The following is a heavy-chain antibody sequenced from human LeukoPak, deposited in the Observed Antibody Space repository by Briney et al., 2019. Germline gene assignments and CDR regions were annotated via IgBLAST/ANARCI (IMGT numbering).Heavy chain of an antibody. D-gene: IGHD5-18*01. V-gene: IGHV1-69*06. Sequence: SVKVSCKASGGTFSSYAISWVRQAPGQGLGWMGGIIPIFGTANYAQKFQGRVTITADKSTSTAYVELSSLRSGDTAVYYCASGYSYGYNWFDPWGQGTLVTVSS. CDR1: GGTFSSYA. CDR2: IIPIFGTA. J-gene: IGHJ5*02. CDR3: ASGYSYGYNWFDP.